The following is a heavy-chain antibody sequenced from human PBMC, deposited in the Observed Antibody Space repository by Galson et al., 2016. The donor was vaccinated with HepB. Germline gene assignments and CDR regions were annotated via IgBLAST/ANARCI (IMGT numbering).Heavy chain of an antibody. CDR3: ARVRAYGNAWSRARIDY. Sequence: SETLSLTCVVYGGSFSGYHWSWIRQPPGKGLEWIGEINHSGSTSYNPSLKSRVIISVDMSKNQFSLKVSSVTAADTALYYCARVRAYGNAWSRARIDYWGQGTLVTVSS. J-gene: IGHJ4*02. CDR2: INHSGST. D-gene: IGHD2-21*01. CDR1: GGSFSGYH. V-gene: IGHV4-34*01.